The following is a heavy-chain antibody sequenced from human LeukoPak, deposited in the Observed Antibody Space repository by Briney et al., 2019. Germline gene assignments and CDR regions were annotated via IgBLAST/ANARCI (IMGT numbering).Heavy chain of an antibody. V-gene: IGHV4-39*01. CDR1: GGSISSSSYH. J-gene: IGHJ4*02. CDR3: ATRYGSGTYPRYYFDS. Sequence: AETLSLTCTVSGGSISSSSYHWGRIRQPPGKGLEWIGTIYSSGSSYYNPSLKSRLTISVDTSRNQFSLKLSSVTASDTAVYYCATRYGSGTYPRYYFDSWGQGTLVTVSS. D-gene: IGHD3-10*01. CDR2: IYSSGSS.